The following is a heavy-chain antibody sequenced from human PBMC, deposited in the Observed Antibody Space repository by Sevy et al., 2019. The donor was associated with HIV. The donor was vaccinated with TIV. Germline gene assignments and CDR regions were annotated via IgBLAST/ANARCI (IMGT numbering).Heavy chain of an antibody. CDR1: GGSISSSSYY. Sequence: SETLSLTCTVSGGSISSSSYYWGWIRQPPGKGLEWIGSIYYSGSTYYDPSLKSRVTISVDTSKNQFSLKLSSVTAADTAGYYCARLLSGYSSGWPLIPEGFGWFDPWGQGTLVTVSS. J-gene: IGHJ5*02. CDR2: IYYSGST. CDR3: ARLLSGYSSGWPLIPEGFGWFDP. D-gene: IGHD6-19*01. V-gene: IGHV4-39*01.